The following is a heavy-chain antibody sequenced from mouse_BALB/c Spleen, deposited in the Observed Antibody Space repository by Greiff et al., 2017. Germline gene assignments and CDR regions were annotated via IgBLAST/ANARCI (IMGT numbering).Heavy chain of an antibody. V-gene: IGHV5-12-1*01. J-gene: IGHJ2*01. D-gene: IGHD2-1*01. CDR2: ISSGGGST. CDR1: GFAFSSYD. Sequence: EVHLVESGGGLVKPGGSLKLSCAASGFAFSSYDMSWVRQTPEKRLEWVAYISSGGGSTYYPDTVKGRFTISRDNAKNTLYLQMSSLKSEDTAMYYCARQGVYLGYYFDYWGQGTTLTVSS. CDR3: ARQGVYLGYYFDY.